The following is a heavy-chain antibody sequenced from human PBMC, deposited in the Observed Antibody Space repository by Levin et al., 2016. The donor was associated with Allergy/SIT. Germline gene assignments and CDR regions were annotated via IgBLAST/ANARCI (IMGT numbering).Heavy chain of an antibody. D-gene: IGHD1-26*01. CDR2: INWNGGST. CDR1: GFTFDDYG. CDR3: ARDREGYFDY. Sequence: GESLKISCAASGFTFDDYGMSWVRQAPGKGLEWVSGINWNGGSTGYADSVKGRFTISRDNAKNSLYLQMNSLRAEDTALYYCARDREGYFDYWGQGTLVTVSS. J-gene: IGHJ4*02. V-gene: IGHV3-20*04.